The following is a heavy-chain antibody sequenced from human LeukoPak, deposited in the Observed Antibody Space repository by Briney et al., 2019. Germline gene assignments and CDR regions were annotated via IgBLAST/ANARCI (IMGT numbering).Heavy chain of an antibody. D-gene: IGHD2-15*01. CDR3: ARHCCSAPSKRVFDI. CDR1: GGSIISSDYH. Sequence: SETLSLTCTVFGGSIISSDYHWGWVRQPPGKGLEWIGTISYSGNTDYNPSLRSRVTISVDTSNNQFSLRLGSVTAADTAVYHCARHCCSAPSKRVFDIWGQGTMVTVSS. J-gene: IGHJ3*02. V-gene: IGHV4-39*01. CDR2: ISYSGNT.